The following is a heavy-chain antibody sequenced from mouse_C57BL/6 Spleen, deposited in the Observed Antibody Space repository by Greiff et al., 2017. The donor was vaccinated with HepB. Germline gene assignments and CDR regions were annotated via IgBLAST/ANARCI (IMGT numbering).Heavy chain of an antibody. Sequence: EVKLVESGGGLVQPGGSLKLSCAASGFTFSDYYMYWVRQTPEKRLEWVAYLSNGGGSTYYPDTVKGRFTISRDNAKNTLYLQMSRLKSEDTAMYYCARHGKSTHFDVWGTGTTVTVSS. J-gene: IGHJ1*03. CDR1: GFTFSDYY. CDR3: ARHGKSTHFDV. V-gene: IGHV5-12*01. CDR2: LSNGGGST. D-gene: IGHD2-1*01.